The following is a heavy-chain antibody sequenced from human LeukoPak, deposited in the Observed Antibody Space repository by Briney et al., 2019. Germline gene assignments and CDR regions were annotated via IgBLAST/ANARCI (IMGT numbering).Heavy chain of an antibody. V-gene: IGHV4-34*01. CDR1: GGSFSGYY. J-gene: IGHJ4*02. CDR3: ARAYDFWSGYYG. Sequence: SETLSLTCAVYGGSFSGYYWSWIHQPPGKGLEWIGEINHSGSTNYNPSLKSRVTISVDTSKNQFSLKLSSVTAADTAVYYCARAYDFWSGYYGWGQGTLVTVSS. D-gene: IGHD3-3*01. CDR2: INHSGST.